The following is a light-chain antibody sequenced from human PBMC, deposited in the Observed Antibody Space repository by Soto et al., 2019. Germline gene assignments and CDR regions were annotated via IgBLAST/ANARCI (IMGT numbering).Light chain of an antibody. J-gene: IGLJ1*01. CDR1: SSDVGSYNL. V-gene: IGLV2-23*01. CDR3: CSYAGSSTYV. CDR2: EDI. Sequence: QSVLTQPASVSGSPGQSITISCTGTSSDVGSYNLVSWYQQHPGKAPKLMIYEDIKRPSGVSNRFSGSKSGNTASLTIPGLQAEDEADYYCCSYAGSSTYVFGTGTKVTVL.